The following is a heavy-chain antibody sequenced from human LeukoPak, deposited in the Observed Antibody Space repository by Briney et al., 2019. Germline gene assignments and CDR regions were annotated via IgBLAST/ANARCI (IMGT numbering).Heavy chain of an antibody. V-gene: IGHV4-34*01. D-gene: IGHD6-19*01. CDR2: INHAGTA. CDR3: ARVSSYSSGWNPPKGYFDY. CDR1: GGSFTYYY. J-gene: IGHJ4*02. Sequence: SETLSLTCALYGGSFTYYYWAWIRQSPGKGLEWIGEINHAGTADYNPSLKSRVTISVDTSKNQFSLKLSSVTAADTAVYYCARVSSYSSGWNPPKGYFDYWGQGTLVTVSS.